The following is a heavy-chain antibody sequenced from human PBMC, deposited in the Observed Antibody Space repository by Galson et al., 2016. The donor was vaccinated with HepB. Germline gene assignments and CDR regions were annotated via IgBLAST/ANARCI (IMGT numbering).Heavy chain of an antibody. CDR3: ARDRASWDGQNTGSFDS. D-gene: IGHD2/OR15-2a*01. Sequence: CAISGDSVSSIDAAWNWIRQSPARGLEWLGRTYYRSKWYFDYAVSVKSRMTINPDTSKNQLSLYLNSVIPEDTAVYYWARDRASWDGQNTGSFDSWGQGTLVTVSS. J-gene: IGHJ4*02. CDR1: GDSVSSIDAA. V-gene: IGHV6-1*01. CDR2: TYYRSKWYF.